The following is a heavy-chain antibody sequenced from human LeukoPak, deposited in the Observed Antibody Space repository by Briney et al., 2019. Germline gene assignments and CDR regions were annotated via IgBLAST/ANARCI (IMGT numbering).Heavy chain of an antibody. CDR2: IINSGGDT. D-gene: IGHD2-15*01. Sequence: GGSLRLSCEASGFTFSSYAMSWVRQAPGKGLEGLAAIINSGGDTFYSDSGKGRFTIARDNSKNTLYLQMNSLRVDDTAVYYCAQQLGYCSGGTCYFTYWGQGTLVTVSS. J-gene: IGHJ1*01. CDR3: AQQLGYCSGGTCYFTY. V-gene: IGHV3-23*01. CDR1: GFTFSSYA.